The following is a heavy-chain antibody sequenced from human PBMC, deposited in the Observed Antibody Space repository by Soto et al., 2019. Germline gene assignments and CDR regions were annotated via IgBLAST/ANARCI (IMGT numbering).Heavy chain of an antibody. D-gene: IGHD6-13*01. CDR1: GGSISSSNW. Sequence: QVQLQESGPGLVKPSGTLSLTCAVSGGSISSSNWWSWVRQPPGKGLEWIGEIYHSGSTNYNPSLRSRVTLAVDKSKNQFSPKLSSVTAADTAVYYCARDHHSSSWTTFDYWGQGTLVTVSS. CDR3: ARDHHSSSWTTFDY. V-gene: IGHV4-4*02. J-gene: IGHJ4*02. CDR2: IYHSGST.